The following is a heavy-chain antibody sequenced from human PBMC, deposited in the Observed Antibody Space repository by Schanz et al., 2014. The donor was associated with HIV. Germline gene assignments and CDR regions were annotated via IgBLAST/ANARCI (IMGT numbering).Heavy chain of an antibody. Sequence: QVQLVESGGGAVQPGKSLRVSCAASGFTFTSYGMHWARQTPGRGLEWVAVIWYDGTNKYYADSVKGRFTISRDNSKNMLYLDMSSLRAEDTAVYYCANSGYCTSGVCYTRGYDTDVWGQGTTVTVSS. CDR1: GFTFTSYG. J-gene: IGHJ6*02. CDR2: IWYDGTNK. V-gene: IGHV3-33*08. D-gene: IGHD2-8*01. CDR3: ANSGYCTSGVCYTRGYDTDV.